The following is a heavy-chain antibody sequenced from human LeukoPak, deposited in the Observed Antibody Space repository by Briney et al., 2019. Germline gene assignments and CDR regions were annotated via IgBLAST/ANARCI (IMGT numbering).Heavy chain of an antibody. J-gene: IGHJ3*02. D-gene: IGHD3-22*01. CDR1: GGSISSNY. CDR3: ARDRSSGYQGTFDI. Sequence: SETLSLTCTVSGGSISSNYWSWIWHPPRKGLERMWYIYYSGSTKNNSSLESRVSISVDTSKNQFSLKLNSVTAADTAEYYCARDRSSGYQGTFDIWGQGTMVTV. CDR2: IYYSGST. V-gene: IGHV4-59*01.